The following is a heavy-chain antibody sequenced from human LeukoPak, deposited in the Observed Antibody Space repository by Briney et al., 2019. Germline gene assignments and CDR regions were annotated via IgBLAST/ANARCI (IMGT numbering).Heavy chain of an antibody. D-gene: IGHD6-19*01. CDR1: GGSISSYY. CDR2: IYYSGST. J-gene: IGHJ3*02. Sequence: SETLSLTCTVSGGSISSYYWSWIRQPPGKGLEWIGYIYYSGSTNYNPSLKSRVTMSVDTSKNQFSLKLSSVTAADTAVYYCARDLPPRRAVAGDDAFDIWGQGTMVTVSS. CDR3: ARDLPPRRAVAGDDAFDI. V-gene: IGHV4-59*12.